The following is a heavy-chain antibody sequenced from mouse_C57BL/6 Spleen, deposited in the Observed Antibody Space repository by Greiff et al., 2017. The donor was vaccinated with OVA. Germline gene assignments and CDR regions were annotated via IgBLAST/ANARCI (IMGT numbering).Heavy chain of an antibody. D-gene: IGHD2-4*01. CDR1: GFTFSSYA. CDR3: AREELRRDERFAY. Sequence: DVKLVESGGGLVKPGGSLQLSCAASGFTFSSYAMSWVRQTPEKRLEWVATISAGGSFTYYPDNVTGRFTISRDNSKHTLYLQISHRKSRNTTMYYCAREELRRDERFAYWGQGTLVTVSS. J-gene: IGHJ3*01. V-gene: IGHV5-4*01. CDR2: ISAGGSFT.